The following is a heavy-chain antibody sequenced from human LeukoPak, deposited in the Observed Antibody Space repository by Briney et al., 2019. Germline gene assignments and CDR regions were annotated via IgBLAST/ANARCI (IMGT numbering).Heavy chain of an antibody. CDR3: ARDLGDQDPYYYGMDV. V-gene: IGHV3-7*04. CDR1: GFTFSSCW. CDR2: IKQDGSGK. J-gene: IGHJ6*02. Sequence: PGGSLRLSCAASGFTFSSCWMNWVRQAPGKGLEWVANIKQDGSGKYYVDSVKGRFTISRDNAKNSLYLQMNSLRAEDTAVYYCARDLGDQDPYYYGMDVWGQGTTVTVSS. D-gene: IGHD3-10*01.